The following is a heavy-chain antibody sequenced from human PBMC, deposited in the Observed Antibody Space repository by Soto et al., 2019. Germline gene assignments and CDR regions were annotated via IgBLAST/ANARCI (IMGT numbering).Heavy chain of an antibody. CDR3: ARGGATRGYCSGDSCHQFDY. J-gene: IGHJ4*02. V-gene: IGHV4-59*01. D-gene: IGHD2-15*01. Sequence: SETLSLTCIVSGGSISSYYWSWIRQPPGKGLEWIGYIYYSGNTNYNPSLKSRVTISVDTSKNQFSLKLSSVTAADTAVYYCARGGATRGYCSGDSCHQFDYWGQGTLVTVSS. CDR1: GGSISSYY. CDR2: IYYSGNT.